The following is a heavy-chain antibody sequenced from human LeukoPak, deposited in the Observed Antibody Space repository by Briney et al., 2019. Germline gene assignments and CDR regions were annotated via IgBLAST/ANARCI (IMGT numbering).Heavy chain of an antibody. CDR1: GFTFSSYS. CDR3: ARLTGTESVWFGDY. CDR2: ISSSSSTI. D-gene: IGHD3-10*01. J-gene: IGHJ4*02. V-gene: IGHV3-48*04. Sequence: GGSLTLSCAASGFTFSSYSMNWVRQAPGKRLEWVSYISSSSSTIYYADSVKGRFTISRDNAKNSLYLQMNSLRAEDTAVYYCARLTGTESVWFGDYWGQGTLVTVSS.